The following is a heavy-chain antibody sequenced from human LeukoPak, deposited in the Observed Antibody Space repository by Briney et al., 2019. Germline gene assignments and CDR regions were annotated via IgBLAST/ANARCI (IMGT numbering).Heavy chain of an antibody. J-gene: IGHJ3*02. CDR3: ARGRPIMGAPQNAFDI. D-gene: IGHD1-26*01. Sequence: ASVKVSCKASGGTFSSYAISWVRQAPGQGLEWMGRIIPILGIANYAQKFQGRVTITADKSTSTAYMELSSLRSEDTAVYYCARGRPIMGAPQNAFDIWGQGTMVTVSS. CDR1: GGTFSSYA. CDR2: IIPILGIA. V-gene: IGHV1-69*04.